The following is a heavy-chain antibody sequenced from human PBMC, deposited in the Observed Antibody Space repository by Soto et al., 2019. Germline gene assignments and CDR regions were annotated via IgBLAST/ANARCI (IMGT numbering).Heavy chain of an antibody. CDR2: VNHIGRT. V-gene: IGHV4-38-2*02. Sequence: SETLSLTCTVSGYFINNGYYWAWIRQPPGKGLEWIGDVNHIGRTSDNASLRRRVTISVDTSKNQFSLNLTSVTAADAAVYYCARSYCRGGTCYSGVGDWFDPWGQGTLVTVSS. D-gene: IGHD2-15*01. J-gene: IGHJ5*02. CDR1: GYFINNGYY. CDR3: ARSYCRGGTCYSGVGDWFDP.